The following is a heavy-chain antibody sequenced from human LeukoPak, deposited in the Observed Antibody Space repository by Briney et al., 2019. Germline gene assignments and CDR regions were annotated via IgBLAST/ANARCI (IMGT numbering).Heavy chain of an antibody. V-gene: IGHV3-73*01. J-gene: IGHJ4*02. CDR2: IRSKANSYAT. CDR1: GFTFSGSA. D-gene: IGHD6-25*01. CDR3: TRREAAAFDY. Sequence: GGSLRLSCAASGFTFSGSAMHWVRQASGKGLEWVGRIRSKANSYATAYAASVKGRFTISRDDSKNTAYLQMNSLKTEDTAVYYCTRREAAAFDYWGQGTPVTVSS.